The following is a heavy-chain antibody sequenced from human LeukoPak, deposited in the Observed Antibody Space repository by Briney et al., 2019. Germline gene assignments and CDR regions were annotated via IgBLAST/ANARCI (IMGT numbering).Heavy chain of an antibody. CDR2: IYYSGST. CDR3: ARAMEDYGDYEFPPNWFDP. V-gene: IGHV4-31*03. CDR1: GGSISSGGYS. J-gene: IGHJ5*02. Sequence: SQTLSLTCTVSGGSISSGGYSWSWIRQHPGKGLEWIGYIYYSGSTYYNPSLKSRVTISVDTSKNQFSLKLSSVTAADTAVYYCARAMEDYGDYEFPPNWFDPWGQGTLVTVSS. D-gene: IGHD4-17*01.